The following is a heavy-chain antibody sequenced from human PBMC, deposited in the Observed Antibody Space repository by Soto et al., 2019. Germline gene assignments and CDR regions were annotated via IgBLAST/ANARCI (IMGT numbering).Heavy chain of an antibody. CDR2: INWNSGKV. Sequence: EVQLVESGGDLVQPGRSLRLSCEASGFTFDDYAMHWVRQAPGKGLEWVSHINWNSGKVGYADSVKGRFTISRDNAKKTLYLQMTSLKTEDTALYYCAKDGCSDTNCHFWALERWGQGTLVTVSS. V-gene: IGHV3-9*01. CDR1: GFTFDDYA. J-gene: IGHJ4*02. CDR3: AKDGCSDTNCHFWALER. D-gene: IGHD2-2*01.